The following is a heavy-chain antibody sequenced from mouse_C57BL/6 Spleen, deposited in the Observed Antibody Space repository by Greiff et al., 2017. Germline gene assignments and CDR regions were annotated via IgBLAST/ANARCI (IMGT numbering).Heavy chain of an antibody. CDR3: ARYYDGYYNYFDY. CDR1: GYAFSSSW. J-gene: IGHJ2*01. D-gene: IGHD2-3*01. V-gene: IGHV1-82*01. Sequence: VQLQQSGPELVKPGASVKISCKASGYAFSSSWMNWVKQRPGKGLEWIGRIYPEDGDTNYNGKFKGKATLTADKSSSTAYMQLSSLTSEDSAVYFCARYYDGYYNYFDYWGQGTTLTVSS. CDR2: IYPEDGDT.